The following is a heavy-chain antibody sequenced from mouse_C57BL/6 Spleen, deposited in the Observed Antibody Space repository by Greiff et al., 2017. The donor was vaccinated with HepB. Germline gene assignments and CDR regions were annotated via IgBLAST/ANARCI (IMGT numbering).Heavy chain of an antibody. CDR1: GFSFNTYA. V-gene: IGHV10-1*01. J-gene: IGHJ3*01. CDR3: VRQDLGAY. CDR2: IRSKSNNYAT. Sequence: EVKLQESGGGLVQPKGSLKLSCAASGFSFNTYAMNWVRQAPGKGLEWVARIRSKSNNYATYYADSVKDRFTISRDDSESMLYLQMNNLKTEDTAMYYCVRQDLGAYWGQGTLVTVSA. D-gene: IGHD3-3*01.